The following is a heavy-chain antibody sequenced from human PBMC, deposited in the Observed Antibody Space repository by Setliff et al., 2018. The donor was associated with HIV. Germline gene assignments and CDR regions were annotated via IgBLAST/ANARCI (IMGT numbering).Heavy chain of an antibody. CDR1: GGSITSGNYY. V-gene: IGHV4-39*01. CDR2: MIYGGDT. CDR3: ARPHSGRGGGAWFDP. D-gene: IGHD6-19*01. J-gene: IGHJ5*02. Sequence: SETLSLTCRVYGGSITSGNYYWGWIRQAPGKGLEWIASMIYGGDTWYNPSLKSRVTIYVDTANNEISLRLSSVTAEETAVYRCARPHSGRGGGAWFDPWGQGIQVTVSS.